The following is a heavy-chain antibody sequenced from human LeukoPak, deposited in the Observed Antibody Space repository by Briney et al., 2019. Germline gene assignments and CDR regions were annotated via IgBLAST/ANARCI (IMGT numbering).Heavy chain of an antibody. Sequence: PGGSLRLSCAASGFTFSTYWMHWVRQAPGKGLVWVSRINSDGSSTNYADSVKGRFTISRDNAKNTLYLQMNSLRAEDTAVYFCARLAVVRGVIVDYWGQGTLVTVSS. J-gene: IGHJ4*02. D-gene: IGHD3-10*01. CDR3: ARLAVVRGVIVDY. V-gene: IGHV3-74*01. CDR1: GFTFSTYW. CDR2: INSDGSST.